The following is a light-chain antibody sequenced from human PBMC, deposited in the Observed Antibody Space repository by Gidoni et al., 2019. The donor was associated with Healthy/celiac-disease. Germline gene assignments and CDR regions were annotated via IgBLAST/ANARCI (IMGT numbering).Light chain of an antibody. CDR1: QDISNY. Sequence: DIQMTQSPSSLSASVGDRVTITCQASQDISNYLTWYQQKPGKAPKLLIYDASNLETGVPSRFSGSGSGTDFTFTISSLQPEDIATYYCQQYDNLPFTFGPXTRLEIK. CDR3: QQYDNLPFT. CDR2: DAS. V-gene: IGKV1-33*01. J-gene: IGKJ5*01.